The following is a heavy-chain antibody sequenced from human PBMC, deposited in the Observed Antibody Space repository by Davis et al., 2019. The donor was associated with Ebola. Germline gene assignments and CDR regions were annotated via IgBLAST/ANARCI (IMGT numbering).Heavy chain of an antibody. V-gene: IGHV1-24*01. Sequence: ASVQVSCKVSDYTLNELSIHWVRQAPGKGLEWMGRFDPEDGDRIYAQKFQGRVTMTDDTSTDTAYMKLTSLRYEDTAVYYCAIGGRAGGFDYWGKGTLVTISS. J-gene: IGHJ4*02. CDR3: AIGGRAGGFDY. CDR1: DYTLNELS. CDR2: FDPEDGDR.